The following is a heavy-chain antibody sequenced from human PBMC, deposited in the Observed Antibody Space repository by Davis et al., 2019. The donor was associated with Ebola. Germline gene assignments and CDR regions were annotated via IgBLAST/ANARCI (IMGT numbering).Heavy chain of an antibody. CDR1: GFTVSSNH. CDR2: IYYSGST. Sequence: MPGGSLRLSCTASGFTVSSNHMSWIRQPPGKGLEWIGYIYYSGSTNYNPSLKSRVTISADTSKNQFSLKLSSVTAADTAVYYCVRVGPYSSGWYLDYWGQGTLVTVSS. V-gene: IGHV4-59*02. CDR3: VRVGPYSSGWYLDY. J-gene: IGHJ4*02. D-gene: IGHD6-19*01.